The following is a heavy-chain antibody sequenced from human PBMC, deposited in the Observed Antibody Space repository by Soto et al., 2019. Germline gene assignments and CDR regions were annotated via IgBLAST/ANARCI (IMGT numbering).Heavy chain of an antibody. J-gene: IGHJ5*02. Sequence: TGGSLRLSCRASGFTFVYYWMSWVLQAPGKGLEWVANIKQDGGSIFQLDSVKGRFSISRDNTKNSLYLQMTSLRVDDTATYFCARLAWDFAATTTGFDLWGRGTLVTVSS. CDR2: IKQDGGSI. CDR3: ARLAWDFAATTTGFDL. CDR1: GFTFVYYW. D-gene: IGHD5-12*01. V-gene: IGHV3-7*01.